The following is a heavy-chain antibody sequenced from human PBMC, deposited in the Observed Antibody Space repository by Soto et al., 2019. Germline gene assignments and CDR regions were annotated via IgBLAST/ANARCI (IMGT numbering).Heavy chain of an antibody. CDR3: AREGLVLYYYYYGMDV. Sequence: GGSLRLSCAASGFTFSSYEMNWVRQSPGKGLEWVSYISSSGSTIYYADSVKGRFTISRDNAKNSLYLQMNSLRAEDTAVYYCAREGLVLYYYYYGMDVWGQGTTVTVSS. J-gene: IGHJ6*02. CDR1: GFTFSSYE. V-gene: IGHV3-48*03. CDR2: ISSSGSTI.